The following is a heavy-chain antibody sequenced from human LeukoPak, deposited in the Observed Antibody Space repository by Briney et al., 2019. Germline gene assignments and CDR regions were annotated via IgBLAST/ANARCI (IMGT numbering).Heavy chain of an antibody. D-gene: IGHD3-3*01. CDR3: ARGRRTYYDFWSAKYYFDY. CDR2: IDPNSGDT. J-gene: IGHJ4*02. Sequence: ASVKVSCKASGYTFSGHYILWVRQAPGQGLEWMGRIDPNSGDTNYAQKFQGRVTMTRDASISTTYMELSRLTSDDTAVYYCARGRRTYYDFWSAKYYFDYWGQGTLVTVSS. CDR1: GYTFSGHY. V-gene: IGHV1-2*06.